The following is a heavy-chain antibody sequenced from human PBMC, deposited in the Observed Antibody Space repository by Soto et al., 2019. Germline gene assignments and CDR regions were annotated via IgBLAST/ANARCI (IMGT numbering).Heavy chain of an antibody. CDR2: ISYDGSSK. J-gene: IGHJ3*02. CDR3: ARDDAFDI. V-gene: IGHV3-30*03. CDR1: GFTFSSYG. Sequence: TGGSLRLSCAASGFTFSSYGMHWVRQAPGKGLEWVAVISYDGSSKYYADSVKSRFTISRDNSKNTLYLQMNSLRAEDTAVYYCARDDAFDIWGQGTMVTVSS.